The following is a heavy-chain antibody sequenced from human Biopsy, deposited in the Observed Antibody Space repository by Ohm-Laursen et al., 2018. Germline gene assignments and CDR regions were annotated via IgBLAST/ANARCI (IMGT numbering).Heavy chain of an antibody. J-gene: IGHJ6*02. Sequence: SLRLSCAASGFTFNNYGMQGVRQAPGKGLERVAFIFYDGSNTYYADPVKGRFTISRDNSKNTLYLQLNSLRAEDTALYYCAKINPSSIYYYYGMDVWGQGTTVTVSS. CDR3: AKINPSSIYYYYGMDV. CDR2: IFYDGSNT. CDR1: GFTFNNYG. V-gene: IGHV3-30*18.